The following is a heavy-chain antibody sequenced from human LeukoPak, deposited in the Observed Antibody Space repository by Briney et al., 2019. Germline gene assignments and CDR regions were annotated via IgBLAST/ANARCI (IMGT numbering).Heavy chain of an antibody. CDR3: ARDWTTVVTPGWFDP. CDR2: IYHSGST. V-gene: IGHV4-59*01. CDR1: GGSISSYY. Sequence: PSETLSLTCTVSGGSISSYYWTWIRQPPGTGLEWIAYIYHSGSTKYNPSLKSRVTISLDTSKNQFSLKLSSVTAADTAVYYCARDWTTVVTPGWFDPWGQGTLVTVSS. D-gene: IGHD4-23*01. J-gene: IGHJ5*02.